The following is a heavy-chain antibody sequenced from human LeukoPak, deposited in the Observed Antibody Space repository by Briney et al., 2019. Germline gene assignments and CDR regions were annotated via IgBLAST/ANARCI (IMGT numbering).Heavy chain of an antibody. CDR2: ISGSGGST. Sequence: PGGSLRLSCAASGFTFSSYAMSWVRRAPGKGLEWVSAISGSGGSTYYADSVKGRFTISRDNSKTTLYLQMNSLRAEDTAVYYCAKVTGYSSGWYDYWGQGTLVTVSS. J-gene: IGHJ4*02. V-gene: IGHV3-23*01. CDR3: AKVTGYSSGWYDY. CDR1: GFTFSSYA. D-gene: IGHD6-19*01.